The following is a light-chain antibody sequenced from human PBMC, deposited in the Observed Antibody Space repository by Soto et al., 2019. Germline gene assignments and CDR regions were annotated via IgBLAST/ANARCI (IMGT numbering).Light chain of an antibody. V-gene: IGKV3-15*01. J-gene: IGKJ4*01. CDR3: QQYNSWPLT. CDR2: GAS. Sequence: EVLMTQSPATLSVSPGERVTLSCRASQSVYSNLAWYQQKPGQAPRLLIYGASTRVTGLPARFSGSGSGTEFTLTISSLQSEDFAVYYCQQYNSWPLTFGGGTKVEIK. CDR1: QSVYSN.